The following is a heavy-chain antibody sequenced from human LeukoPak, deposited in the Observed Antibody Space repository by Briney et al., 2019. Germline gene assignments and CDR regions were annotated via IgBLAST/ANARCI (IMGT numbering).Heavy chain of an antibody. D-gene: IGHD3-22*01. Sequence: PGRSLRLSCAASGFTFSSYAMHWVRQAPGKGLEWVAVISYDGSNKYHADSVKGRFTISRDNSKNTLYLQMNSLRAEDTAVYYCARELFRSGYFEGDYWGQGTLVTVSS. V-gene: IGHV3-30-3*01. CDR2: ISYDGSNK. J-gene: IGHJ4*02. CDR1: GFTFSSYA. CDR3: ARELFRSGYFEGDY.